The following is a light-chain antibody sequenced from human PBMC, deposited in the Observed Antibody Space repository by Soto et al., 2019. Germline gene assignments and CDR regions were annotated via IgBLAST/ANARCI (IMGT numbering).Light chain of an antibody. CDR3: QHLNSYAGT. CDR1: QGIGSY. V-gene: IGKV1-8*01. CDR2: DAS. J-gene: IGKJ1*01. Sequence: AILVTHSAATCSASPGDRGTITCRASQGIGSYLSWYQQKPGKAPKLLIYDASPLTSGVPSRFRGSGSGTEFTLTISRLQPEDFATYYCQHLNSYAGTFAQGTKLDIK.